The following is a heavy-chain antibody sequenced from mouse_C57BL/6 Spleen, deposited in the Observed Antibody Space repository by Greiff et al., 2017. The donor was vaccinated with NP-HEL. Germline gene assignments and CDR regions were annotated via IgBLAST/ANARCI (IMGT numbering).Heavy chain of an antibody. V-gene: IGHV5-17*01. D-gene: IGHD3-2*02. Sequence: EVHLVESGGGLVKPGGSLKLSCAASGFTFSDYGMHWVRQAPEKGLEWVAYISSGSSTIYYADTVKGRFTISRDNAKNTLFLQMTSLRSEDTAMYYCAREGAQASAMDYWGQGTSVTVSS. CDR3: AREGAQASAMDY. CDR1: GFTFSDYG. CDR2: ISSGSSTI. J-gene: IGHJ4*01.